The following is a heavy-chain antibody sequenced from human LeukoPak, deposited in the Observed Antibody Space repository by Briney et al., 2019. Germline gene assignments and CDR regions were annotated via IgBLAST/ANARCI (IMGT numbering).Heavy chain of an antibody. Sequence: AGGSLRLSYAASGFTFDDYTIHWVRQAPGKGQEWVSLISWDGGSTYYADSVKGRFTISRDNSKNSLYLQMNSLRTEDTALYYCAKDHKTRDWYFDLWGRGTLVTVSS. J-gene: IGHJ2*01. CDR3: AKDHKTRDWYFDL. CDR1: GFTFDDYT. D-gene: IGHD1-14*01. V-gene: IGHV3-43*01. CDR2: ISWDGGST.